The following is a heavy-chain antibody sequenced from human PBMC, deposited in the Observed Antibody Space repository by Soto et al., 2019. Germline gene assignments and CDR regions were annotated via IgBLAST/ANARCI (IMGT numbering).Heavy chain of an antibody. V-gene: IGHV4-39*01. CDR2: IYYSGST. J-gene: IGHJ5*02. D-gene: IGHD3-9*01. CDR1: GGSISSSSYY. CDR3: ARHPTHRSYDILTGWGINWFDP. Sequence: SETLSLTCTVSGGSISSSSYYWGWIRQPPGKGLEWIGSIYYSGSTYYNPSLKSRVTISVDTSKNQFSLKLSSVTAADTAVYYCARHPTHRSYDILTGWGINWFDPWGQGTLVTVSS.